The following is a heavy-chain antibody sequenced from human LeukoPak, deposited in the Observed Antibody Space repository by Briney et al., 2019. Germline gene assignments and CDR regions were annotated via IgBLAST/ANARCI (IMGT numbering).Heavy chain of an antibody. D-gene: IGHD3-10*01. Sequence: PSQTLSLTCTVSGNSISSGDNYWSWIRQPPGKGLEWIGEINHSGSTNYNPSLKSRVTISVDTSKNQFSLKLSSVTAADTAVYYCASNSFDYYRSGSYSVDYWGQGTLVTVSS. CDR3: ASNSFDYYRSGSYSVDY. CDR1: GNSISSGDNY. CDR2: INHSGST. J-gene: IGHJ4*02. V-gene: IGHV4-30-4*08.